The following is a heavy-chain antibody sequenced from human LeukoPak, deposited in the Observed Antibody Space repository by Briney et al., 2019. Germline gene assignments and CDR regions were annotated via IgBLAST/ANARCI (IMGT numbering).Heavy chain of an antibody. D-gene: IGHD4-17*01. CDR2: IIPIFDTT. CDR1: GGTFSTYA. Sequence: ASVKVSCKASGGTFSTYAISWVRQAPGQGLEWMGGIIPIFDTTIYAQKFQGRVTITADEPTSTAYMELSTLRSDDTAVYYCARDRDGDYGDYWGQGTLVTVSS. V-gene: IGHV1-69*01. CDR3: ARDRDGDYGDY. J-gene: IGHJ4*02.